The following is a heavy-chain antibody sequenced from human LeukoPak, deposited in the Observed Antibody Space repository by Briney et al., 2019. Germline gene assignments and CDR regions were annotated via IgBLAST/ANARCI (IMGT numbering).Heavy chain of an antibody. Sequence: PGGSLRLSCAASGFTFSSYSMNWVRQAPGKGLEWVSSISSSSSYIYYADSVKGRFTISRDNAKNSLYLQMNSLRAEDTAVYYCASPFGIAAAGTSGYWGQGTLVTVSS. CDR1: GFTFSSYS. D-gene: IGHD6-13*01. J-gene: IGHJ4*02. CDR3: ASPFGIAAAGTSGY. V-gene: IGHV3-21*01. CDR2: ISSSSSYI.